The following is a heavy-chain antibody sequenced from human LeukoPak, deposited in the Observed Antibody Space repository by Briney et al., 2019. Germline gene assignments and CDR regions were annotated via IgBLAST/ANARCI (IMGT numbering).Heavy chain of an antibody. V-gene: IGHV3-23*01. CDR2: IGAGGKTT. CDR3: AKDTKYSTSWSPFDY. J-gene: IGHJ4*02. CDR1: GFTFSSYA. Sequence: GGSRRLSCVASGFTFSSYAMSWVRQAPGKGLEWVSAIGAGGKTTYYADSVKGRFTISRDNSKNTLFLQMNTLRAEDTALHYCAKDTKYSTSWSPFDYWGQGTLVTVSS. D-gene: IGHD2-2*01.